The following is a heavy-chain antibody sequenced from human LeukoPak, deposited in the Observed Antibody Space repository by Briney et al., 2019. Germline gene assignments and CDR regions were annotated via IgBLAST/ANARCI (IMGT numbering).Heavy chain of an antibody. Sequence: PGGSLRLSCAASGFTFSSYWMSWVRQAPGKGLEWVSVIYSGGSTYYADSVKGRFTISRDNSKNTLYLQMNSLRAEDTAVYYCARIADYYDSSGYNSVDYWGQGTLVTVSS. CDR1: GFTFSSYW. V-gene: IGHV3-53*01. J-gene: IGHJ4*02. D-gene: IGHD3-22*01. CDR3: ARIADYYDSSGYNSVDY. CDR2: IYSGGST.